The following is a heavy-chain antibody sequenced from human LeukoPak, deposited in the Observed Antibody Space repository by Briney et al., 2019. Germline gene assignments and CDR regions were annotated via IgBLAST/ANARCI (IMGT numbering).Heavy chain of an antibody. CDR2: ISSSSSYI. V-gene: IGHV3-21*01. CDR3: AKDLLELNYDFWSGLDY. D-gene: IGHD3-3*01. J-gene: IGHJ4*02. CDR1: GFTFSSYS. Sequence: GGSLRLSCAASGFTFSSYSMNWVRQAPGKGLEWVSSISSSSSYIYYADSVKGRFTISRDNSKNTLYLQMNSLRAEDTAVYYCAKDLLELNYDFWSGLDYWGQGTLVTVSS.